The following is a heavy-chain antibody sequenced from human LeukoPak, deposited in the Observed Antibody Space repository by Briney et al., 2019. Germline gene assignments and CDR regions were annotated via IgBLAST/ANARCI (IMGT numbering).Heavy chain of an antibody. V-gene: IGHV3-30*04. D-gene: IGHD6-13*01. Sequence: GRSLRLSCAASGFTFSSYAMHWVRQAPGKGLEWVAVISYDGSNKYYADSVKGRFTISRDNSKNTLYLQMNSLRAEDTAVYYCGTRTQPYYFDYWGEGTLVTVSS. CDR1: GFTFSSYA. J-gene: IGHJ4*02. CDR2: ISYDGSNK. CDR3: GTRTQPYYFDY.